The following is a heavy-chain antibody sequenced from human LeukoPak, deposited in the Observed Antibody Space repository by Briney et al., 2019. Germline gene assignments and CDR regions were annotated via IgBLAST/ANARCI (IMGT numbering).Heavy chain of an antibody. CDR2: ISYDGSSK. V-gene: IGHV3-30*04. J-gene: IGHJ3*02. Sequence: GGSLRLSCAASEFMFSSYAMHWVRQAPGKGLEWMAVISYDGSSKYYADSVKGRFTISRDNSKNTLYLQMNSLRAEDTAVYYCARARSSYGYGDAFDIWGQGTMVTVSS. D-gene: IGHD5-18*01. CDR3: ARARSSYGYGDAFDI. CDR1: EFMFSSYA.